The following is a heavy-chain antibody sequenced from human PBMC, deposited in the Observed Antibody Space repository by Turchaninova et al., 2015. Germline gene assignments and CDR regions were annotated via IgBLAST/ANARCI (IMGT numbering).Heavy chain of an antibody. CDR1: GFTFSSYG. J-gene: IGHJ4*02. Sequence: QVQLVESGGGVVQPGRSLRLSCAASGFTFSSYGMHWVRQAPGKGLEWVAIISYDGSNKYYADSVKGRFTISRDNSKNTLYLQMNSLRAEDTAVYYCAKDLSRIAAAGSPFDYWGQGTLVTVSS. CDR2: ISYDGSNK. D-gene: IGHD6-13*01. V-gene: IGHV3-30*18. CDR3: AKDLSRIAAAGSPFDY.